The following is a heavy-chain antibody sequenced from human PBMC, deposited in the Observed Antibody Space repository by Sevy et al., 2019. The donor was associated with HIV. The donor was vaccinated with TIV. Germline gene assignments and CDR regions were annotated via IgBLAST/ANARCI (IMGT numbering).Heavy chain of an antibody. J-gene: IGHJ3*02. D-gene: IGHD3-22*01. CDR2: IRSKAYGGTT. CDR3: TRDQYYYDSSGRYDAFDI. V-gene: IGHV3-49*03. CDR1: KFSGGDYA. Sequence: SQRLSCKAAKFSGGDYAMSSFFHAPSKVLKWVGFIRSKAYGGTTEYAASVKGRFTISRDDSKSIAYLQMNSLKTEDTAVYYCTRDQYYYDSSGRYDAFDIWGQGTMVTFSS.